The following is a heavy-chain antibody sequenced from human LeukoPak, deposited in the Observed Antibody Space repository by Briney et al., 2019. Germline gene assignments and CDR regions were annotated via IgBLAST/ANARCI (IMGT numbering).Heavy chain of an antibody. CDR2: ISYDGSNK. V-gene: IGHV3-30*04. Sequence: GGSLRLSCATSGFTFDDYAMHWVRQAPGKGLEWVAVISYDGSNKHYADSVRGRFTISRDNSKNTLYLQMNSLRAEDTAVYYCSRYLSRDDYNFKYYFDYWGQGTLVTVSS. J-gene: IGHJ4*02. CDR1: GFTFDDYA. D-gene: IGHD5-24*01. CDR3: SRYLSRDDYNFKYYFDY.